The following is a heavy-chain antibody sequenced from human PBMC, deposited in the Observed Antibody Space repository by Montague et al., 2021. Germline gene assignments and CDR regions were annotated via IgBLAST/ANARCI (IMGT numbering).Heavy chain of an antibody. CDR3: AKVCGGWEGYFDD. Sequence: SLRLSCAASGFTFTSYAMSWVRPAPGKGLEWVSGLIRGGGSTYYADSVKGRFTISRDNSKNTLYLQMNSLRAEDTAVYYCAKVCGGWEGYFDDWGQGTLVTVSS. CDR2: LIRGGGST. V-gene: IGHV3-23*01. D-gene: IGHD2-21*01. J-gene: IGHJ4*02. CDR1: GFTFTSYA.